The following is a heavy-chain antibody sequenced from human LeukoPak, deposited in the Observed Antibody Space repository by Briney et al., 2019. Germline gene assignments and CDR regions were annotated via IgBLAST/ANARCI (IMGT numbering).Heavy chain of an antibody. J-gene: IGHJ4*01. D-gene: IGHD2-15*01. Sequence: GGSLRLSCAASGFTFSSYWMSWVRQAPGKGLEWVANIKQDGSEKYYVDSVKGRFTISRDNAKNSLYLQMNSLRAEDAAVYYCAREGVGYCSGGSCYYLDYWGQGTLVTVSS. CDR2: IKQDGSEK. CDR3: AREGVGYCSGGSCYYLDY. CDR1: GFTFSSYW. V-gene: IGHV3-7*01.